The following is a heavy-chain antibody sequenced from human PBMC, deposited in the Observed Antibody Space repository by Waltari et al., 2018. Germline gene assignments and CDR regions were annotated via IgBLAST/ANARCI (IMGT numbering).Heavy chain of an antibody. CDR2: FYNSGTT. V-gene: IGHV4-61*01. D-gene: IGHD2-15*01. CDR1: GGSVSRDSYY. CDR3: ARDKAGYCTGGSCGSGMDT. J-gene: IGHJ6*04. Sequence: QVQLQESGPGLVKPSETLDLTCPVSGGSVSRDSYYCSWIRQTPGKGLEWIGYFYNSGTTNYSPSLESRVTISVDTSKNQFSLKMRSVTAADTAVYYCARDKAGYCTGGSCGSGMDTWGKGTSVTVSS.